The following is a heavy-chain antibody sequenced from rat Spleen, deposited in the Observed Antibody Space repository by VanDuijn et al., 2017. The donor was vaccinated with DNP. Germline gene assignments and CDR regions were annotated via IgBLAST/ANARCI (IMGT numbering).Heavy chain of an antibody. D-gene: IGHD1-9*01. J-gene: IGHJ2*01. CDR2: ISYNGGTP. CDR3: TTSWMGITLFDY. CDR1: GFTFSDYY. Sequence: EVLLVESDGGLVQPGRSLKLSCAVSGFTFSDYYMAWVRQTPARGLEWVATISYNGGTPYFRDSVKGRFTISRDNAKSTLYLQMDSLRSEDTATYYCTTSWMGITLFDYWGQGVMVTVSS. V-gene: IGHV5-20*01.